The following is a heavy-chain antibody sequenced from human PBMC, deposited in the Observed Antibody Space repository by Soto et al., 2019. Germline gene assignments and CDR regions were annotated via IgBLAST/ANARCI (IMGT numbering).Heavy chain of an antibody. CDR3: ARDTLDAFDI. V-gene: IGHV3-33*01. Sequence: VAVIWYDGSNKYYADSVKGRFTISRDNSKNTLYLQMNSLRAEDTAVYYCARDTLDAFDIWGQGTMVTVSS. CDR2: IWYDGSNK. J-gene: IGHJ3*02.